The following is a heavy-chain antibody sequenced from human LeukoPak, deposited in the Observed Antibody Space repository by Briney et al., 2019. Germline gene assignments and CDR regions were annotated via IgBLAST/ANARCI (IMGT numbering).Heavy chain of an antibody. CDR2: SLFDGNIK. D-gene: IGHD1-26*01. V-gene: IGHV3-30-3*01. Sequence: GGSLRLSCTASGFTFSIYTIQWVRQAPGKGLEWVALSLFDGNIKYYADSVKGRFTISRDNSKNTLYLQMNSLTPEDTAVYYCARTAHFYSNGFDIWGQGTMVIVSS. CDR1: GFTFSIYT. CDR3: ARTAHFYSNGFDI. J-gene: IGHJ3*02.